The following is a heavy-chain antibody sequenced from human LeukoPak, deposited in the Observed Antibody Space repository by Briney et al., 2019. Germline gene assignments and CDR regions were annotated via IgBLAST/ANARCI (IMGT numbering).Heavy chain of an antibody. D-gene: IGHD3-10*01. V-gene: IGHV1-2*02. J-gene: IGHJ3*02. CDR2: INPNSGGT. CDR1: GYTFTGYY. CDR3: ARGMVRGVMLSAFDI. Sequence: GASVKVSCKASGYTFTGYYMHWVRQAPGQGLEWMGWINPNSGGTNYAQKFQGRVTMTRDTSISTAYMELSSLRSEDTAVYYCARGMVRGVMLSAFDIWGQGTMVTVSS.